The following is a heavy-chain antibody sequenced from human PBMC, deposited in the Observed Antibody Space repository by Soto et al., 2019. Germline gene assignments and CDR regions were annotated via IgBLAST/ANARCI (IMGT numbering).Heavy chain of an antibody. CDR3: ARAVGATTCLDY. D-gene: IGHD1-26*01. J-gene: IGHJ4*02. Sequence: SETLSVTCAVYGGFFIGYYWTWIRQPPWKGLEWVGSIYYTGSAYYNPSLKSRVTISVDTSKNQFSLKLRSVTAADTAVYYCARAVGATTCLDYWGQGTLVTVSS. CDR1: GGFFIGYY. V-gene: IGHV4-34*01. CDR2: IYYTGSA.